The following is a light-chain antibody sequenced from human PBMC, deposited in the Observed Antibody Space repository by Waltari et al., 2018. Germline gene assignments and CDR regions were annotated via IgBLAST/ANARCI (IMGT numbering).Light chain of an antibody. CDR2: NTF. Sequence: QSVLTQPPSAPGTPRQRVTISCSGSNSNIGRNTVNWYQQFPGAAPTLLVYNTFQRPSGVPDRFSASKSGTSASLAILGVRPEDEADYYCATWDDRLNGPVFGGGTKLTVL. CDR1: NSNIGRNT. J-gene: IGLJ2*01. CDR3: ATWDDRLNGPV. V-gene: IGLV1-44*01.